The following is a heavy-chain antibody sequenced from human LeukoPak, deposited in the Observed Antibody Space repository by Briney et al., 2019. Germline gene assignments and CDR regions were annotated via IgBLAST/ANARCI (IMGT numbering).Heavy chain of an antibody. D-gene: IGHD3-3*01. Sequence: GGSLRLSCAASGFTFSSYAMSWVRQAPGKGLEWVSAISGSGGSTYYADSVRGRFTISRENSNNTLYLQMNSLRAEDTAVYYCAKDMSVDFWSGYYTNWFDPWGQGTLVTVSS. V-gene: IGHV3-23*01. CDR3: AKDMSVDFWSGYYTNWFDP. CDR1: GFTFSSYA. CDR2: ISGSGGST. J-gene: IGHJ5*02.